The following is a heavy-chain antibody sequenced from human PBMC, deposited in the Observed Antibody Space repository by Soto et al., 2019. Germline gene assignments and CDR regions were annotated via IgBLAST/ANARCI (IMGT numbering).Heavy chain of an antibody. V-gene: IGHV4-34*01. CDR3: ARGLGYCSSTSCYNNRFDP. Sequence: SETLSLTCAVYGGSFSGYYWSWIRQPPGKGLEWIGEINHSGSTNYNPSLKSRVTISVDTSKSQFSLKLSSVTAADTAVYYCARGLGYCSSTSCYNNRFDPWVQGTLVTVSS. CDR2: INHSGST. J-gene: IGHJ5*02. D-gene: IGHD2-2*01. CDR1: GGSFSGYY.